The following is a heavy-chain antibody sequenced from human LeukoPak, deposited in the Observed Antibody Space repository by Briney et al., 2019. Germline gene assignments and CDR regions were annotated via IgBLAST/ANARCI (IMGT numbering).Heavy chain of an antibody. J-gene: IGHJ3*02. CDR3: ARATGTWGHDGFDI. V-gene: IGHV1-18*01. Sequence: GASVKVSCKAYGYTFMSHGISWVRQAPGQGHEWMGWISGSSSNTNYAQRLQGRVTMTTDTSTTTAYMELRSLRSDDTAVYYCARATGTWGHDGFDIWGQGTMVTVSS. D-gene: IGHD3-16*01. CDR1: GYTFMSHG. CDR2: ISGSSSNT.